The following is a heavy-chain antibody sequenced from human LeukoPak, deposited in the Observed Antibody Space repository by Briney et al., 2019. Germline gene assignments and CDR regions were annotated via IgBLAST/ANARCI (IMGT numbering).Heavy chain of an antibody. Sequence: GGSLRLSCAASGFIFSTYSMNWVRQAPGQGLEWVSSISGSSTYIYYADSVKGRFTISRDNAKNSLYLQMNSLRAEDTAVYYCARDRFGDYNFDYWGQGTLVTVSS. CDR3: ARDRFGDYNFDY. D-gene: IGHD4-17*01. CDR2: ISGSSTYI. V-gene: IGHV3-21*01. CDR1: GFIFSTYS. J-gene: IGHJ4*02.